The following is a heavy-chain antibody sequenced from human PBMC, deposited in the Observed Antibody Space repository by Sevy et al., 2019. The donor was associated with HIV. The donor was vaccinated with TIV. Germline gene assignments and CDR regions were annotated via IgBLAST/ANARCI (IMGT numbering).Heavy chain of an antibody. J-gene: IGHJ4*02. CDR3: ARLSAAGPGATDY. Sequence: GGSLRLSCAASGFTFSSYSMNWVRQAPGKGLEWVSSISSSSSYIYYADSVKGRFTISRDNAKNSLYLQMNSRRAEDTAVYYCARLSAAGPGATDYWGQGTLVTVSS. D-gene: IGHD1-26*01. V-gene: IGHV3-21*01. CDR1: GFTFSSYS. CDR2: ISSSSSYI.